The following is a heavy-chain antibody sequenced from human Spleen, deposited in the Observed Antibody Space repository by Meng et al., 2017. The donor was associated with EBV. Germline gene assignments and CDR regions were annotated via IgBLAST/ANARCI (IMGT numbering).Heavy chain of an antibody. CDR3: ARGGVGGYGDRF. CDR2: INESGST. V-gene: IGHV4-34*01. D-gene: IGHD4-17*01. J-gene: IGHJ4*02. CDR1: GGSLSIYT. Sequence: QVQLQQGGVGLLKPSETLSLTCAVSGGSLSIYTWSWIRQSPGKGLEWIGQINESGSTNYNPSLKSRVTISVDTSKNQFSLMLTSMTAADTAVYYCARGGVGGYGDRFWGQGTLVTVSS.